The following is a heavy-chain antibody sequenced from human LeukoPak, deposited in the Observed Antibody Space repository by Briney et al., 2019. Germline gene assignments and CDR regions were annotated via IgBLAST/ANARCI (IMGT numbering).Heavy chain of an antibody. D-gene: IGHD2/OR15-2a*01. CDR3: ARGNINPLDAFDI. Sequence: GGSLRLSCAASGFTFSSYGMHWVRQAPGKGLEWVAFIRYDGSNKYYADSVKGRFTISRDNSKNTLYLQMNSLRAEDTAVYYCARGNINPLDAFDIWGQGTMVTVSS. V-gene: IGHV3-30*02. CDR1: GFTFSSYG. J-gene: IGHJ3*02. CDR2: IRYDGSNK.